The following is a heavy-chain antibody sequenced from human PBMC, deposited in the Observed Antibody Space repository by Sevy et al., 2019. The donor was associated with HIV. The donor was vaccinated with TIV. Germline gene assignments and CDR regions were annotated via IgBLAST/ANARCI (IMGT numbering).Heavy chain of an antibody. CDR3: ARDRAYSALDY. J-gene: IGHJ4*02. Sequence: GGSLRLSCVASGLTFSDSWMTWVRQAPGKGPERIAFINEDGSRLGYVDSVRGRFTISRENTKNSLYLQMNSLRAEDTAVYFCARDRAYSALDYWGQGTLVTVSS. CDR2: INEDGSRL. D-gene: IGHD5-18*01. V-gene: IGHV3-7*01. CDR1: GLTFSDSW.